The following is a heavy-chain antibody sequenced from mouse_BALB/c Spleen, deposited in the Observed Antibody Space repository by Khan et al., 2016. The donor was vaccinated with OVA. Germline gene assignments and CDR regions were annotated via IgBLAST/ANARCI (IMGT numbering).Heavy chain of an antibody. CDR2: INFSGNT. CDR3: ATNYYGNSYWYFDV. Sequence: EVQLQESGPSLVNPSQTLSLTCSVSGDSITSGYWHWIRKFPGNKLEYMGYINFSGNTYYNPSLKSRISITRDTSKHQFYLQLISVTTEDTATYFCATNYYGNSYWYFDVWGAGTTVTVSS. V-gene: IGHV3-8*02. D-gene: IGHD1-1*01. J-gene: IGHJ1*01. CDR1: GDSITSGY.